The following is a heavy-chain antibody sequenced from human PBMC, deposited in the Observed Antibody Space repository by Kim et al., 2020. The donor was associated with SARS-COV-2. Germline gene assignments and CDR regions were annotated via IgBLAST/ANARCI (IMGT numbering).Heavy chain of an antibody. J-gene: IGHJ6*02. V-gene: IGHV3-21*01. CDR1: GFTFSSYS. D-gene: IGHD4-17*01. CDR2: ISSSSSYI. CDR3: ARDYPTSTTVTTRDYYYYYGMDV. Sequence: GGSLRLSCAASGFTFSSYSMNWVRQAPGKGLEWVSSISSSSSYIYYADSVKGRFTISRDNAKNSLYLQMNSLRAEDTAVYYCARDYPTSTTVTTRDYYYYYGMDVWGQGTTVTVSS.